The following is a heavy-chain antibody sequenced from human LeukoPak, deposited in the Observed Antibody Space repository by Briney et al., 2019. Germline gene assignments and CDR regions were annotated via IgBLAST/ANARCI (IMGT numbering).Heavy chain of an antibody. CDR1: GGSISSYY. CDR3: AGGYCSGGSCYSFDY. V-gene: IGHV4-4*07. CDR2: IYTSGST. J-gene: IGHJ4*02. Sequence: SETLSHTCTVSGGSISSYYWSWIRQPAGKGLEWIGRIYTSGSTNYNPSLKSRVTMSVDTSKNQFSLKLSSVTAADTAVYYCAGGYCSGGSCYSFDYWGQGTLVTVSS. D-gene: IGHD2-15*01.